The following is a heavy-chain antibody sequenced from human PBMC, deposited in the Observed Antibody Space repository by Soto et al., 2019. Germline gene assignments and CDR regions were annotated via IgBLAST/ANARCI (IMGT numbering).Heavy chain of an antibody. D-gene: IGHD1-26*01. V-gene: IGHV4-30-4*01. CDR3: ARATWASGSHPFDY. Sequence: SETLSLTCTVSGGSISSGDYYWGWIRQPPGKGLEWIGYIYYNGGTYYNPSLKSRVTISVDTSNNQFSLNLRSVTAADTAVYYCARATWASGSHPFDYWGQGTLVTSPQ. CDR2: IYYNGGT. CDR1: GGSISSGDYY. J-gene: IGHJ4*02.